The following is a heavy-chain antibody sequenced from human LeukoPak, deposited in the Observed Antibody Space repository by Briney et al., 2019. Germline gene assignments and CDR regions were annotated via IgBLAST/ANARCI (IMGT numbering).Heavy chain of an antibody. D-gene: IGHD1-26*01. Sequence: PGGSLRLSCTASGFTFSNYDMHWVRQAPGKGLEWAALISHDGSKKYFADSVKGQFTVSRDNSKNTLYLQLNSLGAEDTAMYYCARYSGIIKTFDYWGRGTLVTVSS. CDR3: ARYSGIIKTFDY. V-gene: IGHV3-30*03. CDR1: GFTFSNYD. J-gene: IGHJ4*02. CDR2: ISHDGSKK.